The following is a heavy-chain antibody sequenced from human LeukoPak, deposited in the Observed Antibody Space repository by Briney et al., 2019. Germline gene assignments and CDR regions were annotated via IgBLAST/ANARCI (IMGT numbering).Heavy chain of an antibody. J-gene: IGHJ4*02. CDR1: GGTFSSYA. D-gene: IGHD1-7*01. Sequence: SVKVSCKASGGTFSSYAISWVRQAPGQGLEWMGGIIPIFGTANYAQKFQGRVTITTDESTSTAYMELSSLRSEDTAVYYCASFRWNYAPGYFDYWGQGALVTVSS. V-gene: IGHV1-69*05. CDR3: ASFRWNYAPGYFDY. CDR2: IIPIFGTA.